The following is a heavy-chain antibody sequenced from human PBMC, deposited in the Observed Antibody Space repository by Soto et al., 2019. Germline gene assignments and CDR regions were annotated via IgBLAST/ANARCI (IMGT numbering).Heavy chain of an antibody. V-gene: IGHV3-23*01. CDR1: GFTFSSYA. CDR3: ANLAYSSSSGYYYYYGMDV. Sequence: GGSLRLSCAASGFTFSSYAMSWVRQAPGKGLEWVSAISGSGGSTYYADSVKGRFTISRDNSKNTLYLQMNSLRAEDTAVYYCANLAYSSSSGYYYYYGMDVWGQGTTVTVSS. CDR2: ISGSGGST. D-gene: IGHD6-6*01. J-gene: IGHJ6*02.